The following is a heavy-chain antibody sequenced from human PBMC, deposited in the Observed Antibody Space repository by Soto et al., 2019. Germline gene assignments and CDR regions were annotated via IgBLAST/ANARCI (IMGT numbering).Heavy chain of an antibody. CDR3: ARVGLPTVIYPLDY. J-gene: IGHJ4*02. CDR1: GFTFRSYG. Sequence: GGSLRLSCAASGFTFRSYGMHWVRQGPGKGLEWVSAISGSGGSTYYADSVKGRFTISRDNSKNTLYLQMKSLRAEDTAVYYCARVGLPTVIYPLDYWGQGTLVTVSS. D-gene: IGHD4-4*01. CDR2: ISGSGGST. V-gene: IGHV3-23*01.